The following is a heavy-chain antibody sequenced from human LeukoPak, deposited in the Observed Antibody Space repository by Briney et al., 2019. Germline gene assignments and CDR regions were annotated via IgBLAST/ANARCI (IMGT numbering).Heavy chain of an antibody. CDR3: ASSFTDYYDSSGQVS. D-gene: IGHD3-22*01. Sequence: KPSETLSLTCAVYGGSFSGYYWSWIRQPPGKGLEWIGEINHSGSTNYNPSLKSRVTISVDTSKNQFSLKLSSVTAADTAVYYCASSFTDYYDSSGQVSWGQGTLVTVSS. CDR2: INHSGST. V-gene: IGHV4-34*01. J-gene: IGHJ4*02. CDR1: GGSFSGYY.